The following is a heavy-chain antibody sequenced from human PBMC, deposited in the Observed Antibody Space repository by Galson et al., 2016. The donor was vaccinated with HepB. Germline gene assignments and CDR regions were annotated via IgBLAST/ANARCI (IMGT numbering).Heavy chain of an antibody. V-gene: IGHV2-5*02. J-gene: IGHJ4*02. Sequence: PALVKPTQTLTLTCTVSGFSLRTSGVGVGWIRQPPGEALEWLGIIYWDDDKRYRPSLKSRLTINRDTSKNQVVLTMTNMDPVDTATYYCAHITYSFDSSGHLYFDYWGQGTLGAGSS. D-gene: IGHD3-22*01. CDR1: GFSLRTSGVG. CDR2: IYWDDDK. CDR3: AHITYSFDSSGHLYFDY.